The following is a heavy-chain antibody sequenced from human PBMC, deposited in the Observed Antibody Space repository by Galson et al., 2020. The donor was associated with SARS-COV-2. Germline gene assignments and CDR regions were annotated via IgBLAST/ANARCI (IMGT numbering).Heavy chain of an antibody. V-gene: IGHV3-20*04. CDR1: GFTFDDYG. Sequence: GGSLRLSCVASGFTFDDYGMSWVRQAPGKGLEWVSGINWNGGSTVYADSVKGRLTISRDNAKNSLYLQMNSLRAEDTPLYYCAALAVAGTGCCGQGTLVTVSS. D-gene: IGHD6-19*01. CDR3: AALAVAGTGC. J-gene: IGHJ4*02. CDR2: INWNGGST.